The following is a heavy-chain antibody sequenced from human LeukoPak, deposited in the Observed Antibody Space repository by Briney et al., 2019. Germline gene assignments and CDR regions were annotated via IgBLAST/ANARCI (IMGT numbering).Heavy chain of an antibody. V-gene: IGHV1-46*01. CDR2: INPSGGST. CDR1: GYTFTSYY. D-gene: IGHD3-10*01. J-gene: IGHJ6*03. CDR3: ARDHARFTYYYYMDV. Sequence: ASVKVSCKASGYTFTSYYMHWVRQAPGQGLEWMGIINPSGGSTSYAQKFQGRVTMTRDMSTSTVCMELSSLRSEDTAVYYCARDHARFTYYYYMDVWGKGTTVTVSS.